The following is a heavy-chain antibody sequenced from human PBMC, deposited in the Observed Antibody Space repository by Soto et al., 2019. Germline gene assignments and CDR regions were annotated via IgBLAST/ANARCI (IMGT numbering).Heavy chain of an antibody. J-gene: IGHJ4*02. CDR2: SNHSGST. Sequence: PETLSLTCAVYGGSFSGYYWSWIRQPPGKGLEWIGESNHSGSTNYNPSPKSRVTISVDTSKNQFSLKLSSVTAADTAVYYCARWWLRFDYFDYWGQGTLVTVSS. CDR3: ARWWLRFDYFDY. D-gene: IGHD3-16*01. CDR1: GGSFSGYY. V-gene: IGHV4-34*01.